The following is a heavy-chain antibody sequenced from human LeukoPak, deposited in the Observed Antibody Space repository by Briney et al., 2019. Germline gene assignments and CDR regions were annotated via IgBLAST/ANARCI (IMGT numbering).Heavy chain of an antibody. CDR1: GGTFSSYA. CDR2: IIPIFGTA. CDR3: ARGGSGSYLRFYYYYGMDV. V-gene: IGHV1-69*01. Sequence: GSSVKVSCKASGGTFSSYAISWVRQAPGQGLEWMGGIIPIFGTANYAQKFQGRVTITADESTSTAYMELSSLRSEDTAVYYCARGGSGSYLRFYYYYGMDVWGKGTTVTVSS. D-gene: IGHD3-10*01. J-gene: IGHJ6*04.